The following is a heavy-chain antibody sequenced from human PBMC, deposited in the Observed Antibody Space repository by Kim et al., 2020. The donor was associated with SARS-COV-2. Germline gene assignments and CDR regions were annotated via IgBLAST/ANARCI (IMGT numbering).Heavy chain of an antibody. V-gene: IGHV3-66*04. Sequence: GSTSYVDSVKGRFTISRDNSKNTVYLQMNSLRAEDPAVYYGAKQLNGLGHYWGQGPLVTVSS. CDR2: GST. D-gene: IGHD2-8*01. CDR3: AKQLNGLGHY. J-gene: IGHJ4*02.